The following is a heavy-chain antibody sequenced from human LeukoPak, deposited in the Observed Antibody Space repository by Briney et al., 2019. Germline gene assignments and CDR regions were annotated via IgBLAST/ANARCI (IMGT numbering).Heavy chain of an antibody. V-gene: IGHV4-39*01. CDR1: GGSISSSSYY. Sequence: PSETLSLTCTVSGGSISSSSYYWGWIRQPPGKGLEWIGSIYYSGSTYYNPSLKSRVTISVDTSKNQFSLKLSSVTAADAAVYYCARQVDAARPEGGAFDIWGQGTMVTVSS. D-gene: IGHD6-6*01. CDR3: ARQVDAARPEGGAFDI. CDR2: IYYSGST. J-gene: IGHJ3*02.